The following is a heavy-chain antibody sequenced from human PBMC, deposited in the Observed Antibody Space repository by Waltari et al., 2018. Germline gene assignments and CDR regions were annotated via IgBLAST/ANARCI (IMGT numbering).Heavy chain of an antibody. D-gene: IGHD2-2*01. Sequence: LVQSGAAVKKPGASVKVSCKASGYTFTGYSMYWVRQAPGQGLEWMGRINPKTSDIDYSQKFQGRFTMTADTSINTVYMELRRLRSDDTAVYFCASPSFSSPTSAGYWGQGTLVTVSS. CDR2: INPKTSDI. J-gene: IGHJ4*02. CDR1: GYTFTGYS. V-gene: IGHV1-2*06. CDR3: ASPSFSSPTSAGY.